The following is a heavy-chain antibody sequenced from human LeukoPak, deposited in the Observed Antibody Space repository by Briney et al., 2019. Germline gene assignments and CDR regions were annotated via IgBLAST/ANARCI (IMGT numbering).Heavy chain of an antibody. CDR3: ARENWTGVDY. CDR1: GFTFSDYY. V-gene: IGHV3-11*04. J-gene: IGHJ4*02. D-gene: IGHD1-1*01. CDR2: ISSSSSTI. Sequence: PGGSLRLSCTASGFTFSDYYMNWIRQAPGKGLEWVSYISSSSSTIYYADSVKGRFTISRDNAKNSLYLQMNSLRAEDTAVYYCARENWTGVDYWGQGTLVTVSS.